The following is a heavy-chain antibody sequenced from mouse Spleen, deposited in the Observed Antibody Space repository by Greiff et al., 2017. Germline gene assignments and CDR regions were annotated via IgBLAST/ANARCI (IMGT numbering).Heavy chain of an antibody. CDR3: ARQGSSYYAMDY. J-gene: IGHJ4*01. Sequence: EVKLMESGGGLVKPGGSLKLSCAASGFTFSSYTMSWVRQTPEKRLEWVATISGGGGNTYYPDSVKGRFTISRDNAKNTLYLQMSSLRSEDTALYYCARQGSSYYAMDYWGQGTSVTVSS. D-gene: IGHD1-1*01. CDR1: GFTFSSYT. V-gene: IGHV5-9*01. CDR2: ISGGGGNT.